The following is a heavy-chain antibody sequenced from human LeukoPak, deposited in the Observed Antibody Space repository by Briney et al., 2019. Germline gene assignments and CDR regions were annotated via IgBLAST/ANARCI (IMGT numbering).Heavy chain of an antibody. J-gene: IGHJ4*02. CDR2: INPNSGGT. D-gene: IGHD1-26*01. CDR1: GYTFTGYY. V-gene: IGHV1-2*02. Sequence: ASVKVSCKASGYTFTGYYMHWVRQAPGQGLEWMGWINPNSGGTNYAQKFQGRVTMTRDTSISTAYMELSRLRSDDTAVYYCARGSPVGATNKKRPFDCWGQGTLVTASS. CDR3: ARGSPVGATNKKRPFDC.